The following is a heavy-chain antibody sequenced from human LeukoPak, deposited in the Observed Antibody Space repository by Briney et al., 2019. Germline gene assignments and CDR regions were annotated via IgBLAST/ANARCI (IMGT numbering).Heavy chain of an antibody. CDR2: INPNSGNT. Sequence: ASVKVSCKASGYTFTSYDINWVRQATGQGLEWMGWINPNSGNTGYAQKFQGRVTMTRNTSISTAYMELSGLRSEDTAVYYCATELLGYCSSTSCYRTDYWGQGTLVTVSS. CDR1: GYTFTSYD. V-gene: IGHV1-8*01. J-gene: IGHJ4*02. D-gene: IGHD2-2*02. CDR3: ATELLGYCSSTSCYRTDY.